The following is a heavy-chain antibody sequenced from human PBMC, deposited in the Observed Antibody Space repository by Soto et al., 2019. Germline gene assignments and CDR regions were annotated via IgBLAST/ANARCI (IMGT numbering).Heavy chain of an antibody. CDR3: ARYSSSWPYYYYYGMDV. V-gene: IGHV3-11*01. D-gene: IGHD6-13*01. CDR2: ISSSGSTI. CDR1: GFTFSDYY. Sequence: GGSLRLSCAASGFTFSDYYMSWIRQAPGKGLEWVSYISSSGSTIYYADSVKGRFTISRDNAKNSLYLQMNSLRAEDTAVYYCARYSSSWPYYYYYGMDVWGQGTTVTVSS. J-gene: IGHJ6*02.